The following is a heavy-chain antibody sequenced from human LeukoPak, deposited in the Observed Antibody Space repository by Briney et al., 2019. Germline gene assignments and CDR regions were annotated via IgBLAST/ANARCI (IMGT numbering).Heavy chain of an antibody. CDR2: ISGSGGST. J-gene: IGHJ4*02. CDR3: ARSIAVAGTTFDY. V-gene: IGHV3-23*01. D-gene: IGHD6-19*01. Sequence: QPGGSLRLSCAASGFTFSSYAMSWVRQAPGKGLEWVSAISGSGGSTYYADSVKGRFTISRDNSKNTLYLQMNSLRDEDTAVYYCARSIAVAGTTFDYWGQGTLVTVSS. CDR1: GFTFSSYA.